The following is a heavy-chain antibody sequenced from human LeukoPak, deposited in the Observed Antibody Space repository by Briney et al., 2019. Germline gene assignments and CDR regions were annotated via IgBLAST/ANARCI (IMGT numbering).Heavy chain of an antibody. D-gene: IGHD3-10*01. CDR1: GFTFSSYT. J-gene: IGHJ4*02. V-gene: IGHV3-48*04. Sequence: GGSLRLSCAASGFTFSSYTMNWVRQAPGKGLEWVSYISSGSSTKYYADSVKGRFTISRGNAKNSLYLRMNSLRAEDTALYYCARDQDYYGSGTLFDYWGQGTLVTVSS. CDR3: ARDQDYYGSGTLFDY. CDR2: ISSGSSTK.